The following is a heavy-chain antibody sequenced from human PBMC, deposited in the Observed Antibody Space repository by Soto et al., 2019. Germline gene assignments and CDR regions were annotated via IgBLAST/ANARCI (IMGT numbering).Heavy chain of an antibody. CDR1: GGSISSSNW. CDR3: ARRYCSGGSCFRHFDY. V-gene: IGHV4-4*02. J-gene: IGHJ4*02. CDR2: IYHSGST. D-gene: IGHD2-15*01. Sequence: QVQLQESGPGLVKPSGTLSLTCAVSGGSISSSNWWSWVRQPPGKGLEWIGEIYHSGSTNYNPSLKRRVTLSVDKSKTQFSLKLSSVTAADPAVYYCARRYCSGGSCFRHFDYWGQGTLVTVSS.